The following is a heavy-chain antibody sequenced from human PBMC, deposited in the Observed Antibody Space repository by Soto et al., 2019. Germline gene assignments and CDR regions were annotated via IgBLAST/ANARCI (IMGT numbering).Heavy chain of an antibody. CDR1: GYTFTSYD. CDR2: MNPNSGNT. D-gene: IGHD5-18*01. J-gene: IGHJ4*02. Sequence: QVQLVQSGAEVKKPGASVKVSCKASGYTFTSYDINWVRQATGQGLEWMGWMNPNSGNTGYAQKFQGRVTMTSNTSISTAYMELSSLRSEDTAVYYCARRRGYSYGSRFDYWGQGTLVTVSS. V-gene: IGHV1-8*01. CDR3: ARRRGYSYGSRFDY.